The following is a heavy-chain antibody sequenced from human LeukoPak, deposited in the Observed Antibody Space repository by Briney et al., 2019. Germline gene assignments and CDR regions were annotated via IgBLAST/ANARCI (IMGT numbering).Heavy chain of an antibody. J-gene: IGHJ4*02. Sequence: GGSLRLSCGASGFTFSSYWMSWVRQTPGKGLEWVASIKQDGSDKYYVDSVKGRFTISRDNAKNSLYLQVNSLRAEDTAVYYCASGTYYYYFHYWGQGTLVTVSS. CDR1: GFTFSSYW. D-gene: IGHD1-26*01. CDR3: ASGTYYYYFHY. V-gene: IGHV3-7*01. CDR2: IKQDGSDK.